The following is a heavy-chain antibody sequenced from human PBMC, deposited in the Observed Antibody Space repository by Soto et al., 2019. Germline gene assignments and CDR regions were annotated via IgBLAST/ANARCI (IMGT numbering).Heavy chain of an antibody. CDR2: IYSSGTT. J-gene: IGHJ4*02. V-gene: IGHV3-53*02. CDR1: GFTVSSNY. D-gene: IGHD3-10*01. Sequence: EVRLVETGGGLIQPGGSLRLSCAASGFTVSSNYMSWVRQAPGKGLEWVSIIYSSGTTYYAASVKGRFTISRDNSKNTLYIQMSSLRAEDTAIYYCARFHTWPRGGYFDSGGQGSLVTVSS. CDR3: ARFHTWPRGGYFDS.